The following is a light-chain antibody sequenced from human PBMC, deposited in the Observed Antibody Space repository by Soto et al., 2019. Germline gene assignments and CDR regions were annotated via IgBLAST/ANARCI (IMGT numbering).Light chain of an antibody. CDR3: SSFAGGGNPVL. CDR1: SSAVGGYNY. Sequence: QSALTQPPSPPGSLERSFTISCPGTSSAVGGYNYVSWHQQHPGKAPKVMIYEVTKRPPGVPDRFSGSKSGNTASLTVSGLQAEDEADYYCSSFAGGGNPVLLGGGTKVTVL. J-gene: IGLJ2*01. CDR2: EVT. V-gene: IGLV2-8*01.